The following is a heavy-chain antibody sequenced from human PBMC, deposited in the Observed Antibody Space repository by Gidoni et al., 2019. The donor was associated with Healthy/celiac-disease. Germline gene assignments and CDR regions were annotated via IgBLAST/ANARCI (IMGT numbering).Heavy chain of an antibody. D-gene: IGHD2-8*01. V-gene: IGHV3-48*03. CDR2: ISSSGSTI. J-gene: IGHJ6*02. CDR1: GFTFRSYE. CDR3: ARDSRVYCTNGVCYEADV. Sequence: EVQLVESGGGLVKPGGSLRLSCAASGFTFRSYEMNWVRQAPGKGLEWVSYISSSGSTIYFADSVKGRFTIARDNAKNSLYLQMNSLRAEDTAVYYCARDSRVYCTNGVCYEADVWGQGTTVTVSS.